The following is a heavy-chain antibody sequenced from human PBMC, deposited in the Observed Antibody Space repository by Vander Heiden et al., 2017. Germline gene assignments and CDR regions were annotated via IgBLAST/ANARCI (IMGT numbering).Heavy chain of an antibody. CDR2: INPNSGGT. Sequence: QVQLVQSGAEVKKPGPSVKVSCTASGYTFTGYYMHWVRQAPGQGLEWMGWINPNSGGTNYAQKFQGRVTMTRDTSISTAYMELSRLRSDDTAVYYCARSKRDIVVVPAAIWFDPWGQGTLVTVSS. V-gene: IGHV1-2*02. CDR1: GYTFTGYY. CDR3: ARSKRDIVVVPAAIWFDP. D-gene: IGHD2-2*01. J-gene: IGHJ5*02.